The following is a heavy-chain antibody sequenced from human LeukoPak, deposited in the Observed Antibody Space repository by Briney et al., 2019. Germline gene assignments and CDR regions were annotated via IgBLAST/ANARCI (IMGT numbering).Heavy chain of an antibody. CDR2: MDPNSGNT. J-gene: IGHJ4*02. V-gene: IGHV1-8*01. Sequence: ASMKVSCKASGYTFTSYDINWVRQATGQGLEWMGWMDPNSGNTGYAQKFQGRVTMTRNTSITTAYMELSSLRSEDTAVYYCARGPPYCYDSSGYLNYWGQGTLVTVSS. CDR3: ARGPPYCYDSSGYLNY. CDR1: GYTFTSYD. D-gene: IGHD3-22*01.